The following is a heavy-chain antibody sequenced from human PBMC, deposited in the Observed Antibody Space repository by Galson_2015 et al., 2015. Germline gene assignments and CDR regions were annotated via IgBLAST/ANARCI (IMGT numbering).Heavy chain of an antibody. V-gene: IGHV3-7*01. J-gene: IGHJ6*02. CDR1: GFTFSSYW. Sequence: SLRLSCAASGFTFSSYWMTWVRQAPGKGLEWVANIKRDGSEQDYVNSVKGRFTISRDNAKNSMYMQMNSLRAEDTAVYYCARFGVLGCIDVWGQGTTVTV. D-gene: IGHD2-8*02. CDR3: ARFGVLGCIDV. CDR2: IKRDGSEQ.